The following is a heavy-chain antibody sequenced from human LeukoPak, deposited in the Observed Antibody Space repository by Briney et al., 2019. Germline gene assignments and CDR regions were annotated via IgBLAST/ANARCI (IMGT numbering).Heavy chain of an antibody. Sequence: GGSLRLSCVASGFTFSSDWMSWVRQASGRGLEWVVKIKYDGWGTSYMASLKGRVTISRDNAKNSLYLKMNRLRAEDTAVYYCATWGITMVRGVIDRSGDYGMDVWGKGTMVTVSS. CDR2: IKYDGWGT. V-gene: IGHV3-7*03. CDR3: ATWGITMVRGVIDRSGDYGMDV. J-gene: IGHJ6*04. D-gene: IGHD3-10*01. CDR1: GFTFSSDW.